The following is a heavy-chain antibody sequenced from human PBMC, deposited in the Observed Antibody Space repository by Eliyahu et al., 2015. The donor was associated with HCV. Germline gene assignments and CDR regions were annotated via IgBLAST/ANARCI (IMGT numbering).Heavy chain of an antibody. V-gene: IGHV3-11*05. CDR3: ARGRQVVSTDFDY. J-gene: IGHJ4*02. CDR2: ITSVSDYT. Sequence: QVQLVESGGGLVKPGGSLRLSCAASGFTFSDYYMSWIRQAPGKGLEWLSYITSVSDYTNYADSVKGRFTISRDNAKNSLYLQMNSLRAEDTAVYYCARGRQVVSTDFDYWGQGTLVTVSS. D-gene: IGHD2-15*01. CDR1: GFTFSDYY.